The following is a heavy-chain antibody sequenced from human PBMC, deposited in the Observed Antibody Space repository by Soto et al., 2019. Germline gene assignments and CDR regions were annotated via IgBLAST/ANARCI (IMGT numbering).Heavy chain of an antibody. Sequence: QVQLVESGGGVVQPGRSLRLSCAASGFTFSSYAMHWVRQAPGKGLEWVAVIAYDGSNKYYADSVKGRFTISRDNSKNTLYLQMNSLRAEDTAVYYCAIDLRRIEDSSGYPDWGQGTLVTVSS. D-gene: IGHD3-22*01. J-gene: IGHJ4*02. CDR3: AIDLRRIEDSSGYPD. CDR2: IAYDGSNK. CDR1: GFTFSSYA. V-gene: IGHV3-30-3*01.